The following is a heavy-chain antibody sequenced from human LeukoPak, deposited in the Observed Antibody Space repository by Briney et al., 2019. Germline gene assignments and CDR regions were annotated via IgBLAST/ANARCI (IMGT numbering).Heavy chain of an antibody. Sequence: SETLSLTCNVSGGSISTYYWSWIRQPPGKGLEWIGYIYYSGNTNYNPSLKSRVTISVDTSKNQFSLKLSSVTAADTAVYYCARNYGYGGMDVWGQGTTVPVSS. V-gene: IGHV4-59*08. CDR2: IYYSGNT. J-gene: IGHJ6*02. D-gene: IGHD5-18*01. CDR3: ARNYGYGGMDV. CDR1: GGSISTYY.